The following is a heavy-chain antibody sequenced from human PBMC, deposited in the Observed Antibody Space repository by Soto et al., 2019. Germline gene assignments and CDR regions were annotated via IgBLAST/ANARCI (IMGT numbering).Heavy chain of an antibody. J-gene: IGHJ5*02. CDR3: ARFSPPRKSHDSNPGWFDP. CDR1: GGSLNSYY. Sequence: PSETLSLTCTVSGGSLNSYYWTWIRQSPGKGLEWVGYVSSTGSTNYNPSLKSRVTLSLDTSTNEVSLSLTSVTAADAAVYFCARFSPPRKSHDSNPGWFDPWGQGIMVTVSS. CDR2: VSSTGST. D-gene: IGHD5-18*01. V-gene: IGHV4-59*01.